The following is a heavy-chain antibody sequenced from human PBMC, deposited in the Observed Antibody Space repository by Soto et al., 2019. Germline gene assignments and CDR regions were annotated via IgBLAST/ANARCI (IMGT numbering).Heavy chain of an antibody. CDR2: IYPGDSDT. CDR3: ANFYVDIVATDAFDI. CDR1: GYSFTSYW. V-gene: IGHV5-51*01. J-gene: IGHJ3*02. Sequence: GESLKISCKGSGYSFTSYWIGWVRQMPGKGLEWMGIIYPGDSDTRYSPSFQGQVTISADKSISTAYLQWSSLKASDTAMYYCANFYVDIVATDAFDIWGQGTMVTVSS. D-gene: IGHD5-12*01.